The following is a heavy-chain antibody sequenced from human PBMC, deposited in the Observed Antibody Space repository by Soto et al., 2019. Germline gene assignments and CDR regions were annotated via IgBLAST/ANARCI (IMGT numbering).Heavy chain of an antibody. CDR3: VRRFCSGTSCRFNGFDA. Sequence: GESLKIRREGSGYIFTNYWIGWVRQMPGKGLEWMGIVNPDDSTTTYSQSFQGQVIISADKSVRSAYLQWSSLKDSDTATYYCVRRFCSGTSCRFNGFDAWGQGTLVTVSS. V-gene: IGHV5-51*01. CDR2: VNPDDSTT. J-gene: IGHJ5*02. CDR1: GYIFTNYW. D-gene: IGHD2-2*01.